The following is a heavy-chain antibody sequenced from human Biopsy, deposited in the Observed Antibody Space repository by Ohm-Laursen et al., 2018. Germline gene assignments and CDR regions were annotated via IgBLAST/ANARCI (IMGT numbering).Heavy chain of an antibody. CDR1: GYTFAGYY. J-gene: IGHJ6*02. V-gene: IGHV1-2*02. D-gene: IGHD3-9*01. Sequence: SSVKVSCNASGYTFAGYYLHWVRQAPGHGLEWMGWINPNSGNANYAQSFQGRLTVTRDTSISTAYMELTSLTFDDTAIYYCARVPAYPSIDGYYGLDLWGQGTTVIVSS. CDR2: INPNSGNA. CDR3: ARVPAYPSIDGYYGLDL.